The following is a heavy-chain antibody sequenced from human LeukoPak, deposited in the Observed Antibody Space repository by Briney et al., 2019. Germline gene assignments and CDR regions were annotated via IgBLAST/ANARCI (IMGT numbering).Heavy chain of an antibody. J-gene: IGHJ6*02. CDR3: ARRRFFSNYYYGMDV. D-gene: IGHD3-3*01. V-gene: IGHV4-34*01. CDR2: INHSGST. Sequence: PSETLSLTCAVYGGSFSGYYWSWIRQPPGKGLEWIGEINHSGSTNYNPSLKSRVTISVDTSKNQFSLKLSSVTAADTAVYYCARRRFFSNYYYGMDVWGQGTTVTVSS. CDR1: GGSFSGYY.